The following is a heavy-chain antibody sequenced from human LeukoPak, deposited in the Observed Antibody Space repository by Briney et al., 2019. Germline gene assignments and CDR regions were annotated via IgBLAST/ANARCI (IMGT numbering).Heavy chain of an antibody. CDR3: ARLGHGIAARLNAFDI. CDR1: GYSFTSYW. Sequence: GESLQISCKGSGYSFTSYWIGWVRQMPGKGLEWMGIIYPGDSDTRYSPSFQGQVTISADKSISTAYLQWSSLKASDTAMYYCARLGHGIAARLNAFDIWGQGTMVTVSS. V-gene: IGHV5-51*01. D-gene: IGHD6-6*01. J-gene: IGHJ3*02. CDR2: IYPGDSDT.